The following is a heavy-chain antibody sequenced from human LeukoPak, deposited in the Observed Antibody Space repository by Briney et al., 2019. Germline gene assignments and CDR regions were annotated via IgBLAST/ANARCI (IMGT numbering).Heavy chain of an antibody. V-gene: IGHV1-24*01. J-gene: IGHJ6*02. CDR1: GDSLSELS. Sequence: ASVKVSCKVYGDSLSELSMHWVRQAPGKGLEWIGGTDLEYTETVYAQNFQERLTVTGDTSTDTSYMELTGLTSADTGMYYCATGASTALRGLDVWGQGTTVTVSS. CDR2: TDLEYTET. CDR3: ATGASTALRGLDV. D-gene: IGHD5-18*01.